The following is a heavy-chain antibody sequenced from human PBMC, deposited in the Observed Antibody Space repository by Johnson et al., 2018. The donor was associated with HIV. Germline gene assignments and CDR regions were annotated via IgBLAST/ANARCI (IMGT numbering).Heavy chain of an antibody. CDR1: GFTFSSYD. CDR2: IGTAGDT. CDR3: VKGSSGLYDWDDAFDI. V-gene: IGHV3-13*01. Sequence: VQLVESGGGLVQPGGSLRLSCAASGFTFSSYDMHWVRQATGKGLEWVSAIGTAGDTYYPGSVKGRFTISRENAKNSLYLQMNSLRAGDTAVYYCVKGSSGLYDWDDAFDIWGQGTMVTVSS. J-gene: IGHJ3*02. D-gene: IGHD6-19*01.